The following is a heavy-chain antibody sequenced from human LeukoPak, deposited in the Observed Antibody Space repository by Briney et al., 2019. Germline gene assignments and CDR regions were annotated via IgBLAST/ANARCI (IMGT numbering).Heavy chain of an antibody. CDR2: IYYSGST. Sequence: SETLSLTCTVAGGSISSYYWSWIRQPPGEGLEWIGYIYYSGSTNYNPSLKSRVTISVDTSKNQFSLKLSSVTAADTAVYYCARGFVSAMDAFDIWGQGTMVTVSS. D-gene: IGHD2-2*01. CDR3: ARGFVSAMDAFDI. V-gene: IGHV4-59*13. CDR1: GGSISSYY. J-gene: IGHJ3*02.